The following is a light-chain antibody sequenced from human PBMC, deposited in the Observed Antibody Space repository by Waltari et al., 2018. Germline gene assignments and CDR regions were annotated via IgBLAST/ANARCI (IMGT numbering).Light chain of an antibody. CDR2: AAT. V-gene: IGKV1D-17*01. Sequence: IQMTQSASPQSASVGETVTFTCRSRQGINNYLNWFQQRPGKVPKLLIDAATTLQSGVPSRFSGSGSGTEFTLTISSLQPEDFATYYCVQHKSYPRTFGQGTKVEIK. J-gene: IGKJ1*01. CDR3: VQHKSYPRT. CDR1: QGINNY.